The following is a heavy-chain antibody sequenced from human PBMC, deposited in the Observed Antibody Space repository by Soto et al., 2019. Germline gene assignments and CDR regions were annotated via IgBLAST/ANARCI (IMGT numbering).Heavy chain of an antibody. J-gene: IGHJ4*02. D-gene: IGHD3-10*01. CDR1: GFSLSSNGVG. V-gene: IGHV2-5*02. CDR2: IYWDDDH. CDR3: AREMYYSTYFDS. Sequence: QITLRESGPALVRPTQTLTLTCTFSGFSLSSNGVGVGWIHQPPGKALEWLALIYWDDDHRYSPSLKTRLTIXKXXSKNQVVLTMTKLDPVDTATYYCAREMYYSTYFDSWGQGTLVTVSS.